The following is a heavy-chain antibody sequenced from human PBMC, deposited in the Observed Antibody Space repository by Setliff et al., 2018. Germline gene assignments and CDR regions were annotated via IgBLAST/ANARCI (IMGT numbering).Heavy chain of an antibody. CDR3: ARLWISYESNTYFYPKYFDF. Sequence: SETLSLTCAVYGGSFSTYYWSWIRQPPGKGLEWIGSIYYSGSTNYNPSPKSRVTISVDTSKNQFSLKLSSVTAADTAVYYCARLWISYESNTYFYPKYFDFWGQGTLVTVSS. CDR2: IYYSGST. D-gene: IGHD3-22*01. CDR1: GGSFSTYY. V-gene: IGHV4-59*01. J-gene: IGHJ4*02.